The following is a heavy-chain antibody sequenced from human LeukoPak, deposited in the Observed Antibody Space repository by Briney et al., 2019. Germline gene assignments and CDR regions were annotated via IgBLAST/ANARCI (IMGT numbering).Heavy chain of an antibody. CDR3: ARDVRGVSAADY. J-gene: IGHJ4*02. D-gene: IGHD2-2*01. CDR2: IIPIFGIA. CDR1: GGTFSSYD. V-gene: IGHV1-69*04. Sequence: ASVKVCCKASGGTFSSYDISWVRQAPGQGLEWMGRIIPIFGIANYAQKFQGSVTITADKSTSTAYMELSSLRSEDTAVYYCARDVRGVSAADYWGQGTLVTVSS.